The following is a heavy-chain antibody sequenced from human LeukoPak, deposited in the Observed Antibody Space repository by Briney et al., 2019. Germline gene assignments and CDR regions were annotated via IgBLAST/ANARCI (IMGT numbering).Heavy chain of an antibody. CDR3: ARAGTIVDYDPSDAFDV. V-gene: IGHV3-74*01. CDR2: INSDGSTT. D-gene: IGHD3-22*01. J-gene: IGHJ3*01. CDR1: GITFSPYW. Sequence: GGSLRLSCAASGITFSPYWMHWVRQAPGKGLVWVSRINSDGSTTSYVDSVEGRFTISRDNAKNTLYLQMNSLRAEDTAVYYCARAGTIVDYDPSDAFDVWGQGTMVTVSS.